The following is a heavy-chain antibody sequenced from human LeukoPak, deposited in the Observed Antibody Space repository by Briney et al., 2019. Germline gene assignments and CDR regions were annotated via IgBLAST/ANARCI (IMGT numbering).Heavy chain of an antibody. Sequence: PGGSLRLSCAASGFPFSVYWMSWVRQAPGKGLEWVAKIRQDGSEKYYADSVKGRFTISRDNAKTSLYVQMNSLRAEDTAVYYCAGIRGGFFDACDMWGQGTMVTVSS. D-gene: IGHD3-16*01. V-gene: IGHV3-7*01. CDR3: AGIRGGFFDACDM. CDR1: GFPFSVYW. CDR2: IRQDGSEK. J-gene: IGHJ3*02.